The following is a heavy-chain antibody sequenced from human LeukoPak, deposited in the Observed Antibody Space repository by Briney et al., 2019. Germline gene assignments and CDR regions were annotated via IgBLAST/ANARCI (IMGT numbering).Heavy chain of an antibody. CDR3: ARDSATTDFDY. J-gene: IGHJ4*02. Sequence: GGSLRLSCAASGFTFGSYWMSWVRQAPGKGLEWVANIKKDGSEKYYVDSVKDRFTISRDNAKNSLYLQMNSLRAEDTAVYYCARDSATTDFDYWGQGSLVTVSS. CDR1: GFTFGSYW. D-gene: IGHD1-14*01. CDR2: IKKDGSEK. V-gene: IGHV3-7*01.